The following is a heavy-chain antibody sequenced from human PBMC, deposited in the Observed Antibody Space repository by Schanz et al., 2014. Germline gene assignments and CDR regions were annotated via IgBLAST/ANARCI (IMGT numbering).Heavy chain of an antibody. CDR3: AKVWGSDYFYPFDY. D-gene: IGHD3-22*01. J-gene: IGHJ4*02. CDR2: ISGGGGSA. CDR1: GFTFSSYD. Sequence: EVRLLESGGGLVQPGGSLRLSCAASGFTFSSYDMNWVRLVPGKGLECVSGISGGGGSAYYADSVKGRFTISRDNSKNTLYLQMSSLRAEDTAVYYCAKVWGSDYFYPFDYWGQGTLVTVSP. V-gene: IGHV3-23*01.